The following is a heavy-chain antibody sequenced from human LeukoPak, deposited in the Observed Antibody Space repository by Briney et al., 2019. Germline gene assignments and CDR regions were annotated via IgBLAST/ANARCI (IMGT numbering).Heavy chain of an antibody. CDR1: GDSVSSNSAA. CDR3: ARTVAGTMNWFDP. D-gene: IGHD6-19*01. CDR2: TYYRSEWYN. V-gene: IGHV6-1*01. J-gene: IGHJ5*02. Sequence: SQTLSLTCAISGDSVSSNSAAWNWIRQSPSRGLEWLGRTYYRSEWYNDYAVSMKSRITINPDTSKNQFSLKLSSVTAADTAVYYCARTVAGTMNWFDPWGQGTLVTVSS.